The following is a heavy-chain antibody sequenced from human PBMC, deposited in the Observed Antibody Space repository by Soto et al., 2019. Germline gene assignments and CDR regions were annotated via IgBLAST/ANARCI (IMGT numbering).Heavy chain of an antibody. CDR1: GYTFTSYG. CDR2: IVVGSGNT. CDR3: AAFSYDFWSGYYAFDY. J-gene: IGHJ4*02. Sequence: SVKVSCKASGYTFTSYGISWVRQARGQRLEWIGWIVVGSGNTNYAQKFQERVTITRDMSTSTAYMELSSLRSEDTAVYYCAAFSYDFWSGYYAFDYWGQGTLVTVSS. D-gene: IGHD3-3*01. V-gene: IGHV1-58*02.